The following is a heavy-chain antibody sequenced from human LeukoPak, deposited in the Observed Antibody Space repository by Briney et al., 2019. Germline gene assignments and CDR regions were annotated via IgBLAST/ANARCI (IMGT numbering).Heavy chain of an antibody. V-gene: IGHV3-23*01. CDR2: ISHTSEYT. CDR3: AKGSSAGRPYYFDY. CDR1: GFTFSSYT. J-gene: IGHJ4*02. D-gene: IGHD3-10*01. Sequence: GGSLRLSCAASGFTFSSYTMSWVRQAPGKGLEWVSAISHTSEYTYHADSVKGRFTISRDNSKNTLYLQMNSLRAEDTAMYYCAKGSSAGRPYYFDYWGQGTLVTVSS.